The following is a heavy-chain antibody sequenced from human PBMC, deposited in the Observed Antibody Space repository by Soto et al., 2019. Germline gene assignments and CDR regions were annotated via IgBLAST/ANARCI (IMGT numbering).Heavy chain of an antibody. CDR1: GYSFTSYW. D-gene: IGHD5-12*01. CDR2: LDPSDSYT. Sequence: GEALKISCKGSGYSFTSYWISWVRQMPGKGLEWIGRLDPSDSYTNYSPSFQGHVTISADKFISTAYLQWSSLKASDTAMYYCARHPRGYSGYDSTSPLDYWGQGTLVTSPQ. CDR3: ARHPRGYSGYDSTSPLDY. V-gene: IGHV5-10-1*01. J-gene: IGHJ4*02.